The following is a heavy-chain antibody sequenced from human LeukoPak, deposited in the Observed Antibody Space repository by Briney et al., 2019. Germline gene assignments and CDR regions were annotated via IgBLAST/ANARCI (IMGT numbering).Heavy chain of an antibody. V-gene: IGHV4-59*01. CDR1: GGPISSYY. D-gene: IGHD4-17*01. Sequence: SETLSLTCTVSGGPISSYYWSWIRQPPGKGLEWIGYIYNSGSTNYNPSLKSRVTISVDTSKNQFSLKLSSVTAADTAVYYCARRPTVTTFFDYWGQGTLVTVSS. CDR3: ARRPTVTTFFDY. J-gene: IGHJ4*02. CDR2: IYNSGST.